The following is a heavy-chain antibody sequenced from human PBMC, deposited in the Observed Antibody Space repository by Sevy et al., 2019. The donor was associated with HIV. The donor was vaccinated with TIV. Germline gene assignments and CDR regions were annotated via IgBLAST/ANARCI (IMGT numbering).Heavy chain of an antibody. Sequence: GESLKISCAASGLTLTTTGMSWVRQAPGKGLEWVAGVTSDGTTYYADSVRDRFTVSRDNSKHTLYLQLNSLRADDTVVFYCAGVDTTMITDPDYWGQGTLVTVSS. J-gene: IGHJ4*02. V-gene: IGHV3-23*01. CDR2: VTSDGTT. D-gene: IGHD3-16*01. CDR3: AGVDTTMITDPDY. CDR1: GLTLTTTG.